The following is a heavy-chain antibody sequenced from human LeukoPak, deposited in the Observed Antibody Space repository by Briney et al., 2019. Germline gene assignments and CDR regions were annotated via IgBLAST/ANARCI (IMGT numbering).Heavy chain of an antibody. V-gene: IGHV4-59*01. CDR1: GGSISSYY. Sequence: SETLSLTCTVSGGSISSYYWSWIRQPPGKGLEWIGYIFYSGSTNYNPSLKSRVTISVDTPKNQFSLKLRSVTAADTAVYYCARNSYSSSSWYDPWGQGTLVTVSS. J-gene: IGHJ5*02. CDR3: ARNSYSSSSWYDP. CDR2: IFYSGST. D-gene: IGHD2-2*01.